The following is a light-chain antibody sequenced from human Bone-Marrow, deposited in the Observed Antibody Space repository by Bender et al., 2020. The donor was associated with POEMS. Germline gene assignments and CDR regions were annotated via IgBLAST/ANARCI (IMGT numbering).Light chain of an antibody. Sequence: QSALTQPPSVSGSPGQSVTISCTGTSSGFALYNRVSWYQQTPGTAPKLIIYEVTYRPSGVPYRFSGSKSGNTASLTISGLHSEDEGDYYCSSYTSSNTHVFGTGTWVTVL. V-gene: IGLV2-18*02. CDR1: SSGFALYNR. J-gene: IGLJ1*01. CDR2: EVT. CDR3: SSYTSSNTHV.